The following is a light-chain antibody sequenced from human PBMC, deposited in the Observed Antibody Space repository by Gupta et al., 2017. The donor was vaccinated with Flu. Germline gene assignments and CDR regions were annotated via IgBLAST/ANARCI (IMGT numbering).Light chain of an antibody. CDR3: QVYVSSPLYT. Sequence: TLSLSPGERATLACRASQSVSSNYLAWYQQKPSQAPRLLIYAASSRATGIPDRFSGSGSGTDFTLTISRLEPEDFAVYYCQVYVSSPLYTFGQGTKLEF. CDR2: AAS. J-gene: IGKJ2*01. V-gene: IGKV3-20*01. CDR1: QSVSSNY.